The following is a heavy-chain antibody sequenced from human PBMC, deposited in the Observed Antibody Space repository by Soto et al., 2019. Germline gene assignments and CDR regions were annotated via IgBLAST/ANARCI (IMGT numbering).Heavy chain of an antibody. D-gene: IGHD2-8*01. J-gene: IGHJ6*02. CDR2: IWYDGSNK. CDR3: ARGGSYCTNGVCYKDYYYGMDV. V-gene: IGHV3-33*01. CDR1: GFTFSSYG. Sequence: GGSLRLSCAASGFTFSSYGMHWVRQAPGKGLEWVAVIWYDGSNKYYADSVKGRFTISRDNSKNRLYLQMNSLRAEDTAVYYCARGGSYCTNGVCYKDYYYGMDVWGQGTTVTVSS.